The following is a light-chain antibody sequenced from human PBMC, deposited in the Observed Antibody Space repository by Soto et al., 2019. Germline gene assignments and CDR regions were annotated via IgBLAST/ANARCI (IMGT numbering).Light chain of an antibody. V-gene: IGLV2-11*01. CDR2: DVS. Sequence: QSVLTQPRSVSGSPGQSVTISCTGTSSDVGGYNYVSWYQQHPGKAPKLMIYDVSKRPSGVPDRFSGSKSGNTAPLTISGLRAEDEADYYCCSYAGSYTLVFGGGTKLTVL. J-gene: IGLJ2*01. CDR3: CSYAGSYTLV. CDR1: SSDVGGYNY.